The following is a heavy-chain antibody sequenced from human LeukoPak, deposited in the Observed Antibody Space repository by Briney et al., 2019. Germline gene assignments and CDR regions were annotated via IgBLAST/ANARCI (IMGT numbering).Heavy chain of an antibody. CDR3: AKVLEVRGGYYYYGMDV. CDR1: GFTFSSYA. J-gene: IGHJ6*02. Sequence: PGGSLRLSCAASGFTFSSYAMSWVRQAPGKGLEWVSAISGSGGSTYYADSVKGRFTISRDNSKNTLYLQMNSLRAEDTAVYYCAKVLEVRGGYYYYGMDVWGQGTTVTVSS. V-gene: IGHV3-23*01. CDR2: ISGSGGST. D-gene: IGHD3-10*01.